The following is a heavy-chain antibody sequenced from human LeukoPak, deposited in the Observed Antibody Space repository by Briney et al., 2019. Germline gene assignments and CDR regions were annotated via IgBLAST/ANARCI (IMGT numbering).Heavy chain of an antibody. Sequence: SQTLSLTCAISGASVSSNTAAWNWIRQSPSRGLEWLGRTYYRSKWYNNYAVSVKSRISINPDTSKNQFSLQLKSVTPEDTAVYYCAREQTGDQNFDYWGQGTLVTVSS. CDR1: GASVSSNTAA. D-gene: IGHD7-27*01. V-gene: IGHV6-1*01. J-gene: IGHJ4*02. CDR2: TYYRSKWYN. CDR3: AREQTGDQNFDY.